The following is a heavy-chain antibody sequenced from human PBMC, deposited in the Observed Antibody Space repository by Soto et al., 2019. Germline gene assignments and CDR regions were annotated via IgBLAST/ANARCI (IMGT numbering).Heavy chain of an antibody. CDR1: GFTFSSYW. CDR2: INSDGSST. Sequence: PGGSLRLSCAASGFTFSSYWMHWVRQAPGKGLVWVSRINSDGSSTSYADSVKGRFTISRDNAKNTLYLQMNSLRAEDTAVYYSSGTPPSSCFGGFDYWGQGTLVTVSS. D-gene: IGHD6-13*01. V-gene: IGHV3-74*01. CDR3: SGTPPSSCFGGFDY. J-gene: IGHJ4*02.